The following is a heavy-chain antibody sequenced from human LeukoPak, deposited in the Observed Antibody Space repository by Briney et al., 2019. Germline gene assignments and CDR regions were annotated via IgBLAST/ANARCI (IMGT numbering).Heavy chain of an antibody. Sequence: SETLSLTCAVYGGSFSGDYWSWIRQPPGKGLEWVGEINHSGSTNYNPSLKSRVTISVDTSKNQCSLKLSSVTAADTAVYYCARRKVGATHWGQGTLVTASS. CDR2: INHSGST. V-gene: IGHV4-34*01. CDR3: ARRKVGATH. J-gene: IGHJ4*02. D-gene: IGHD1-26*01. CDR1: GGSFSGDY.